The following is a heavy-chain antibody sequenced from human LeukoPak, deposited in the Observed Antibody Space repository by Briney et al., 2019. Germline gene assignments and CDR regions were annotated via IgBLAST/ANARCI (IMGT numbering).Heavy chain of an antibody. CDR1: GFTFSSYA. CDR3: AKDDYGDKGY. D-gene: IGHD4-17*01. V-gene: IGHV3-23*01. J-gene: IGHJ4*02. CDR2: ISGSGGST. Sequence: GGSLRLSCEASGFTFSSYAMRWVRQAPGKGLEWVSAISGSGGSTYYADSVKGRFTIPRDNSKNTLYLQMNSLRAEDTAVYYCAKDDYGDKGYWGQGTLVTVSS.